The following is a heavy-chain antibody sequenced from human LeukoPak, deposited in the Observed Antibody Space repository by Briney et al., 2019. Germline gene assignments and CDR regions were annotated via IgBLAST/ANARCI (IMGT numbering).Heavy chain of an antibody. Sequence: SGGSLRLSCAASGFTFSSYEMHWVRQAPGKGLEWVSYISSSSSYIYYADSVKGRFTISRDNAKNSLYLQMNSLRAEDTAVYYCASGDIVVVPAAGYMDVWGKGTTVTVSS. CDR2: ISSSSSYI. J-gene: IGHJ6*03. V-gene: IGHV3-21*05. D-gene: IGHD2-2*01. CDR3: ASGDIVVVPAAGYMDV. CDR1: GFTFSSYE.